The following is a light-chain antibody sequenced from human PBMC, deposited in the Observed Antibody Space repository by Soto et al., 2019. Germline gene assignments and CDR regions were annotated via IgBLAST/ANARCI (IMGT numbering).Light chain of an antibody. CDR2: GAS. CDR3: QQYGSSGT. Sequence: EIVLSQSRGTLSLSPVPTATVSGGATESLITKALAWYQQKPGQAPILLNYGASNRATGIPDRFSGSGSGTDFTLTISILGPEDFAVDYCQQYGSSGTFGQGTKVDI. J-gene: IGKJ1*01. V-gene: IGKV3-20*01. CDR1: ESLITKA.